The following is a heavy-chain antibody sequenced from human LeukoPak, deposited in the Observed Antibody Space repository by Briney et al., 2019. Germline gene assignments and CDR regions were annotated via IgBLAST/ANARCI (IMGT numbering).Heavy chain of an antibody. CDR2: INHSGST. CDR1: GGSFSGYY. V-gene: IGHV4-34*01. Sequence: SETLSLTCAVYGGSFSGYYWSWIRQPPGKGLEWIGEINHSGSTNYNPSLKSRVTISVDTSKNQFSLKLSSVTAADTAVYYCARVSHYDSSGYYGPDYWGQGTLVTVSS. J-gene: IGHJ4*02. D-gene: IGHD3-22*01. CDR3: ARVSHYDSSGYYGPDY.